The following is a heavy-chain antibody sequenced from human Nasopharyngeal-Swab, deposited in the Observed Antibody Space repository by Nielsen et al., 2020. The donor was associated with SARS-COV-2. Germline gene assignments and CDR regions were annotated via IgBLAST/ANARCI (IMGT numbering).Heavy chain of an antibody. J-gene: IGHJ4*02. CDR2: IYYRGST. Sequence: WIRQPPGKGVEWSGYIYYRGSTYYNTSLKRRVTISVDTSKNQFSLKLSSVTAADTAVYYCARDGYGSGSYSNWGQGTLVTVSS. CDR3: ARDGYGSGSYSN. D-gene: IGHD3-10*01. V-gene: IGHV4-30-4*01.